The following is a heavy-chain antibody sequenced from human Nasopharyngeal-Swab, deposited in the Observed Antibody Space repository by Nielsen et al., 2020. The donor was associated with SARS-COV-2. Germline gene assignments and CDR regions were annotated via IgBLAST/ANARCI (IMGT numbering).Heavy chain of an antibody. CDR3: ARGADWNYFDY. J-gene: IGHJ4*02. Sequence: GGSLRLSCAASGFTFNNYAMHWVRQAPGKGLEWVAVISYDGSNKYYADSVKGRFTISRDNPKNTLYLQMNSLRAEDTAVYYCARGADWNYFDYWGQGTLVTVSS. V-gene: IGHV3-30*04. CDR1: GFTFNNYA. D-gene: IGHD3/OR15-3a*01. CDR2: ISYDGSNK.